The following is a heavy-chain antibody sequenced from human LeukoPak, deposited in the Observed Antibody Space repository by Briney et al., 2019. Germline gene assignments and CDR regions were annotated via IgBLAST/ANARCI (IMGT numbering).Heavy chain of an antibody. J-gene: IGHJ3*02. Sequence: SETLSLTCTVSGSISSYYWSWIRQPPGKGLEWIGYIYTSGSTNYNPSLKSRVTISVDTSKNQFSLDLSSVTAEDRAVYYCARQKCTSTSCLKKNAFEIWGQGTMVTVFS. D-gene: IGHD2-2*01. CDR1: GSISSYY. CDR2: IYTSGST. CDR3: ARQKCTSTSCLKKNAFEI. V-gene: IGHV4-4*09.